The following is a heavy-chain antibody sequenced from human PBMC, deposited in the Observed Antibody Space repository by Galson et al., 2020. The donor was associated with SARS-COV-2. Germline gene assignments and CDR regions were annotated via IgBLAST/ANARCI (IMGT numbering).Heavy chain of an antibody. J-gene: IGHJ4*02. D-gene: IGHD3-16*01. CDR3: AKQAEHGSPMITSF. V-gene: IGHV3-66*04. CDR1: GFTVRNNY. Sequence: GGSLRLSCAASGFTVRNNYMTWVRQAPGKGLEWVSVLFSGGNTYYTDSVKGRFTISRDNSKNTLYLQMNSLRAEDTAVYYCAKQAEHGSPMITSFWGQGTLVTVSS. CDR2: LFSGGNT.